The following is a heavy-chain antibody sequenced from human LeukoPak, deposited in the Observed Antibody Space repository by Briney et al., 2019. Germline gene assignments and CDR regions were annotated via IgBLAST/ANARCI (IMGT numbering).Heavy chain of an antibody. CDR3: ARAGGSVNDYNVIDN. CDR1: GGSISSGSYY. V-gene: IGHV4-61*02. D-gene: IGHD5-24*01. J-gene: IGHJ4*02. CDR2: IYNGGST. Sequence: PSETLSLTCTVSGGSISSGSYYWTWIRQSAGKGLEWIGRIYNGGSTKYSPSLNSRVTISVDTSKNQFSLKLNSVTAADTAVYFCARAGGSVNDYNVIDNWGQGTLVTVSS.